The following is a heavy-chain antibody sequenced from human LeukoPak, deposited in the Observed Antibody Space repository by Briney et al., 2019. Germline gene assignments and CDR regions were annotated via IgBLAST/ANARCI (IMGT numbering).Heavy chain of an antibody. CDR2: ISASSGGT. Sequence: GASVKVSCKASGYSFTSYGISWVRQAPGQGLEWMGWISASSGGTNYAQKFQGRVTMTRDTSISTAYMEVSSLRSDDAAVYYCARTVTTRNGYWGQGTLVTVSS. V-gene: IGHV1-2*02. J-gene: IGHJ4*02. CDR3: ARTVTTRNGY. D-gene: IGHD4-17*01. CDR1: GYSFTSYG.